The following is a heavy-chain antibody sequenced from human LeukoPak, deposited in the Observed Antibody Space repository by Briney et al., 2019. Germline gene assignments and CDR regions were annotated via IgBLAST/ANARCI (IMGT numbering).Heavy chain of an antibody. D-gene: IGHD3-9*01. V-gene: IGHV3-21*01. CDR2: ITMSSTYI. CDR3: ARVLRDYYFDY. J-gene: IGHJ4*02. CDR1: GFSFSSYN. Sequence: GGSLRLSCVASGFSFSSYNMNWVRQAPGKGLEWVSPITMSSTYIYYADSVKGRFTISRDNAKNSVFLQMNSLRAEDTAVYYCARVLRDYYFDYWGQGTLVTVSS.